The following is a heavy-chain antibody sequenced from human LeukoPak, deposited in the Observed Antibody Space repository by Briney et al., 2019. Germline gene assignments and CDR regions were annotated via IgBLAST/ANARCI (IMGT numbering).Heavy chain of an antibody. CDR2: INPNSGHT. V-gene: IGHV1-2*02. D-gene: IGHD6-6*01. CDR3: ARDDNSSSQNAFDI. CDR1: GYTFTDYS. J-gene: IGHJ3*02. Sequence: ASVKVSCKASGYTFTDYSIHWVRQAPGQGLEWMGWINPNSGHTNSAQNFQDRVTVTRDTSISTAYMELSRLSSDDTAVYYCARDDNSSSQNAFDIWGQGTMVTVSS.